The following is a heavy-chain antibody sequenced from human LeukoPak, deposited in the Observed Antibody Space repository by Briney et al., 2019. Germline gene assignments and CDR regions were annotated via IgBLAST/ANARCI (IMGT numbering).Heavy chain of an antibody. D-gene: IGHD6-13*01. V-gene: IGHV3-15*01. J-gene: IGHJ5*02. CDR1: GFSFSNAW. CDR3: TTERRNSGYGPWFDP. CDR2: IKSKSDGGTT. Sequence: PGGSLRLSCAAAGFSFSNAWMSWVRQAPGKGLEWVGHIKSKSDGGTTDYAAPVKGRFTISRDNSENTLYLQMNSLKAEDTAVYYCTTERRNSGYGPWFDPWGQGTLVTVSS.